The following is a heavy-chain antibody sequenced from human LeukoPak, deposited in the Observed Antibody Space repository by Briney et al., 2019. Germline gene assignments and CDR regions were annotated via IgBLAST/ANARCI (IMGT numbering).Heavy chain of an antibody. D-gene: IGHD6-13*01. CDR2: IYSSGNT. V-gene: IGHV4-59*08. J-gene: IGHJ2*01. CDR3: ASSAAARYGLWYFDL. CDR1: GDSISSYY. Sequence: PSETLSLTCTVSGDSISSYYWSWIRQPPGKGLEWIGYIYSSGNTNDNPSLKSRVTISIDTSKNQFSLKLSSVTAAGTAVYYCASSAAARYGLWYFDLWGRGTLVTVSS.